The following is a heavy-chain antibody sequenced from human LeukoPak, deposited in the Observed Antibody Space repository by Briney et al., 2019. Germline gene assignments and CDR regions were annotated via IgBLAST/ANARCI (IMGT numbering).Heavy chain of an antibody. J-gene: IGHJ4*02. CDR3: ARAYDYIWGSYRYASENDY. CDR2: ISSSGSTI. Sequence: GGTLSLSCAASGFTFSDYYMSWIRQAPGKGLEWVSYISSSGSTIYYAASVKGRFTISRDNAKNSLYLQMSSLRAEDTAVYYCARAYDYIWGSYRYASENDYWGQGTLVTVSS. D-gene: IGHD3-16*02. V-gene: IGHV3-11*01. CDR1: GFTFSDYY.